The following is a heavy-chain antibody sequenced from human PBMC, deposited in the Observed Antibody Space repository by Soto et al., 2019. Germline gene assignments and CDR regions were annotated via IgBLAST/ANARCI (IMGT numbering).Heavy chain of an antibody. CDR1: GGTFSSYA. CDR3: ARASHCGGDCCAFDY. V-gene: IGHV1-69*13. CDR2: IIPIFGTA. Sequence: ASVKVSCKASGGTFSSYAISWVRQAPGQGLEWMGGIIPIFGTANYAQKFQGRVTITADESTSTAYMELSSLRSEDTAVYYCARASHCGGDCCAFDYWGQGTLVTVLL. J-gene: IGHJ4*02. D-gene: IGHD2-21*02.